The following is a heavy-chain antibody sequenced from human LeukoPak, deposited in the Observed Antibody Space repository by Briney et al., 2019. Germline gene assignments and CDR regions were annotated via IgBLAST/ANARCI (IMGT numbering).Heavy chain of an antibody. D-gene: IGHD1/OR15-1a*01. CDR2: IYSGGTT. CDR1: GFTVSSNY. CDR3: AKTKPYYYYYMDV. Sequence: RGGSLRLSCEASGFTVSSNYMSWVRQAPGKGLEWVSVIYSGGTTYYADSVKGRFTISRDNSKNTLYLQMNSLRAEDTAVYYCAKTKPYYYYYMDVWGKGTTVTISS. J-gene: IGHJ6*03. V-gene: IGHV3-53*01.